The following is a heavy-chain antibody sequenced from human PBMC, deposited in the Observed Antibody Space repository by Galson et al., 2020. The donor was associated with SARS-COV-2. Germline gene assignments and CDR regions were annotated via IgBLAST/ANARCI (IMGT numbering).Heavy chain of an antibody. V-gene: IGHV3-48*03. CDR2: ISSSDSTI. CDR3: ARCFGRGHFDY. J-gene: IGHJ4*02. D-gene: IGHD3-10*01. Sequence: GESLKISCAASGFTFSSYEMNWVRQAPGKGLEWVSYISSSDSTIYYADSVKGRFTISRDNAKNSLYLQMNSLRAEDTAVYYCARCFGRGHFDYWGQGTLVTVSS. CDR1: GFTFSSYE.